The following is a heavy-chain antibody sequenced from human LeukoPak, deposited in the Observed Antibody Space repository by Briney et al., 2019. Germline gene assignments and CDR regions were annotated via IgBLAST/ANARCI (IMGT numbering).Heavy chain of an antibody. D-gene: IGHD6-19*01. CDR2: IWYDGSNK. Sequence: GRSLRLSCAASGFTFSSYGMHWVRQAPGNGLEWVAVIWYDGSNKYYADSVKGRFTISRDNSKNTLYLQMNSLRAEDTAVYYCARDNSSGWTLPDWGQGTLVTVSS. V-gene: IGHV3-33*01. CDR1: GFTFSSYG. J-gene: IGHJ4*02. CDR3: ARDNSSGWTLPD.